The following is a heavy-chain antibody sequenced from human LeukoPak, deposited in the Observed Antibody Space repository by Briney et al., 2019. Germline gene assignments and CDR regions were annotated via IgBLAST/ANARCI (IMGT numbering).Heavy chain of an antibody. CDR2: TYYRAKWYN. Sequence: SQTLSLTCAISGDSVSSDSAAWNWIRHSPSRGLEWLGRTYYRAKWYNDYAVSVKSRITINPDTSKNQFSLQLNSVTPEDTAVYYCARTANIGSPYYYYYYMDVWGKGTTVTVSS. J-gene: IGHJ6*03. CDR3: ARTANIGSPYYYYYYMDV. V-gene: IGHV6-1*01. CDR1: GDSVSSDSAA. D-gene: IGHD2/OR15-2a*01.